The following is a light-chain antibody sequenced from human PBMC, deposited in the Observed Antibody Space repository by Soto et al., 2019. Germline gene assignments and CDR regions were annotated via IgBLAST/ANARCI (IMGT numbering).Light chain of an antibody. J-gene: IGLJ1*01. V-gene: IGLV2-14*03. CDR3: SSYTSSSTRV. CDR1: SSDVGAYDF. CDR2: EVS. Sequence: QSVLTQPASVSGSPGQPITISCTGTSSDVGAYDFVSWYQQHPDKAPKLMIYEVSNRPSGVSNRFSGSKSVNTATLTISGLQAEDEADYYCSSYTSSSTRVFGTGTKVTVL.